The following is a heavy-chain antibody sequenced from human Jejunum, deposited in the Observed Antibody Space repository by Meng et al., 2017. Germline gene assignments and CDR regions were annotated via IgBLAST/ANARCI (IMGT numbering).Heavy chain of an antibody. CDR1: GFTFRSAW. D-gene: IGHD3-16*01. Sequence: GQMGESGGGLVKPGGSLRLSCAASGFTFRSAWMSWVRRTPGKGLEWIGRVKSEAAGGATDFAAPVKGRFTVSRDDSKNTLYLQMNSLETDDTGVYYCAADPPGGSPLFDYWGQGILVTVSS. V-gene: IGHV3-15*01. CDR2: VKSEAAGGAT. J-gene: IGHJ4*02. CDR3: AADPPGGSPLFDY.